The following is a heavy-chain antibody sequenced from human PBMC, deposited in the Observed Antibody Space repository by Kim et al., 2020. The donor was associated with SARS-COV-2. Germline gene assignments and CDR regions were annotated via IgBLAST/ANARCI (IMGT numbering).Heavy chain of an antibody. Sequence: SVKVSCKASGGTFSSYTISWVRQAPGQGLEWMGRIIPILGIANYAQKFQGRVTITADKSTSTAYMELSSLRSEDTAVYYCAGGGLLGPFRGYYYYGMDVWGQGTTVTVSS. J-gene: IGHJ6*02. CDR1: GGTFSSYT. CDR3: AGGGLLGPFRGYYYYGMDV. V-gene: IGHV1-69*02. CDR2: IIPILGIA. D-gene: IGHD1-26*01.